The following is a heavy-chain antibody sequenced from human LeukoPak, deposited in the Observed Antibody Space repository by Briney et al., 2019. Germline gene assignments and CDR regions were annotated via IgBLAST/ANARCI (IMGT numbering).Heavy chain of an antibody. Sequence: SETLSLTCAVYGGSFSGYYWSWIRQPPGKGLEWIGEINHSGSTNYNPSLKSRVTISVDTSKNQFSLKLSSVTAADTAVYHCHYSSRLRYYYGMDVWGKGTTVTVSS. D-gene: IGHD6-13*01. V-gene: IGHV4-34*01. J-gene: IGHJ6*04. CDR3: HYSSRLRYYYGMDV. CDR1: GGSFSGYY. CDR2: INHSGST.